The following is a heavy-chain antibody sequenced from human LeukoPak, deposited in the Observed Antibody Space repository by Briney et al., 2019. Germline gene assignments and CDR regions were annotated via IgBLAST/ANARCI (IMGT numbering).Heavy chain of an antibody. Sequence: SETLSLTCTVSGGSISSSSYYWGWIRQPPGKGLEWIGSIYYSGSTYYNPSLKSRVTISVDTSKNQFSLKLSSVTAADTAVYYCARARIITGYFDYWGQGTLVTVSS. CDR3: ARARIITGYFDY. D-gene: IGHD3-16*01. V-gene: IGHV4-39*07. J-gene: IGHJ4*02. CDR2: IYYSGST. CDR1: GGSISSSSYY.